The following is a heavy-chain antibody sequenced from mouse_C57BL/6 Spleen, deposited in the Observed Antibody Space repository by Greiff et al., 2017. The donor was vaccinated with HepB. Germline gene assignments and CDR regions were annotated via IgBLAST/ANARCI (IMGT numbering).Heavy chain of an antibody. D-gene: IGHD3-2*02. Sequence: VKLQESGPGLVAPSQSLSITCTVSGFSLTSYGVHWVRQPPGKGLEWLVVIWSDGSTTYNSALKSRLSISKDNSKSQVFLKMNSLQTDDTAMYYCARQDSSGYDYAMDYWGQGTSVTVSS. CDR2: IWSDGST. J-gene: IGHJ4*01. CDR1: GFSLTSYG. V-gene: IGHV2-6-1*01. CDR3: ARQDSSGYDYAMDY.